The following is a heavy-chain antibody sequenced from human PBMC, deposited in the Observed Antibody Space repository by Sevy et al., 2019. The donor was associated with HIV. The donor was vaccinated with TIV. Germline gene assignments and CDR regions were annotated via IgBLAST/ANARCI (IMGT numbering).Heavy chain of an antibody. CDR3: ARDGLLWFGERQDNWFDP. CDR1: GGSISSYY. V-gene: IGHV4-59*01. J-gene: IGHJ5*02. CDR2: IYYSGST. Sequence: SETLSLTCTVSGGSISSYYWSWIRQPPGKGLEWIGYIYYSGSTNYNPSLKSRVTISVDTSKNQFSLKLSSVTAADTAVYYCARDGLLWFGERQDNWFDPWGQGTLVTVSS. D-gene: IGHD3-10*01.